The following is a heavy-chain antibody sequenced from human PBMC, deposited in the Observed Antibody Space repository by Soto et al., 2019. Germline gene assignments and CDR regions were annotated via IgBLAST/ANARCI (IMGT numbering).Heavy chain of an antibody. J-gene: IGHJ4*02. CDR3: ARDHNWNSLGALDY. CDR1: GFTFSDYY. D-gene: IGHD1-7*01. V-gene: IGHV3-11*01. CDR2: ISSSGSTI. Sequence: GGSLRLSCAASGFTFSDYYMSWICQAPGKGLEWVSYISSSGSTIYYADSVKGRFTISRDNAKNSLYLQMNSLRAEDTAVYYCARDHNWNSLGALDYWGQGTLVTVSS.